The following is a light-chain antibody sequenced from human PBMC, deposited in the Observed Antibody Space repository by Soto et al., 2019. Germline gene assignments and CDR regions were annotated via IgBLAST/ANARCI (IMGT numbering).Light chain of an antibody. CDR2: DDS. CDR3: QVWDSSSDHVV. Sequence: SYELTQPPSVSVAPGQTARITCGGNNIGSKSVHWYQQKPGQAPVLVVYDDSDRPSGIPERFSGSNSGNTATLTISRVEVGDEAGYYCQVWDSSSDHVVFGGGTKLTVL. J-gene: IGLJ2*01. CDR1: NIGSKS. V-gene: IGLV3-21*02.